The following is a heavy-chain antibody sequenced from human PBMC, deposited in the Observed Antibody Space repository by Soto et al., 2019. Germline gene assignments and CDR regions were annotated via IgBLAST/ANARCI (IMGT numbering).Heavy chain of an antibody. CDR3: ARNASGGFDS. J-gene: IGHJ4*02. V-gene: IGHV1-18*01. CDR2: ISVYNGNT. Sequence: QVQLVQSGAQVKKPGASVKVSCKASGYTFSSSSISWVRQAPGQGLECRGWISVYNGNTNYAQTLQGRVTMSTDTSTGTEYMELRSLRSDDTAVYYCARNASGGFDSWGQGTLVTVSS. CDR1: GYTFSSSS. D-gene: IGHD3-16*01.